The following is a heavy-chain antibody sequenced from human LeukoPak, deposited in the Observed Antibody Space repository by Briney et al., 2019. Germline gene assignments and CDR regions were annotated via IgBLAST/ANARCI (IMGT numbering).Heavy chain of an antibody. V-gene: IGHV1-2*02. J-gene: IGHJ6*03. Sequence: GASVKVSCKASGYTFTGYYMHWVRQAPGQGLEWMGWINPNSGGTNYAQKFQGRVTMTRDTSISTAYMELSRLRSDDTAVYYCARDRRYYRYYYYMDVWGKGTTVTISS. CDR1: GYTFTGYY. D-gene: IGHD3-10*01. CDR2: INPNSGGT. CDR3: ARDRRYYRYYYYMDV.